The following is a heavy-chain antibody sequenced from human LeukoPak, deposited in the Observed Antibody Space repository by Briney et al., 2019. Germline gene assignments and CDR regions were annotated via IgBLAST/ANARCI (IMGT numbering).Heavy chain of an antibody. D-gene: IGHD3-10*01. Sequence: PGGSLRLSCAASGFTFSDAWMSWVRQAPGKGLEWIGRIYTSGSTNYNPSLKSRVTMSVDTSKNQFSLKLSSVTAADTAVYYCARGSSGWFDPWGQGTLVTVSS. J-gene: IGHJ5*02. CDR2: IYTSGST. CDR1: GFTFSDAW. V-gene: IGHV4-59*10. CDR3: ARGSSGWFDP.